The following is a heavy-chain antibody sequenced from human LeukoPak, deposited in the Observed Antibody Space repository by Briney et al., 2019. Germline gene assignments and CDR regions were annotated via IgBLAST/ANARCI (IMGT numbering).Heavy chain of an antibody. V-gene: IGHV3-53*01. CDR3: ARSVPSPYYFDY. CDR2: IYSGGST. Sequence: GGSLRLSCAASGFTVSSNYTSWVRQAPGKGLEWVSVIYSGGSTYYADSVKGRFTISRDNSKNTLYLQMNSLRAEDTAVYYCARSVPSPYYFDYWGQGTLVTVSS. CDR1: GFTVSSNY. J-gene: IGHJ4*02.